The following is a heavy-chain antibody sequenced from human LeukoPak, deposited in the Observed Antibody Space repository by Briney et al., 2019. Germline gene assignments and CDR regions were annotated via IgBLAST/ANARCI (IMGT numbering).Heavy chain of an antibody. CDR3: ARVGRRGYSYGYSDY. CDR2: ISAYNGNT. Sequence: ASVKVFCKASGYTFTSYGISWVRQAPGQGLEWMGWISAYNGNTNYAQKLQGRVTMTTDTSTSTAYMELRSLRSDDTAVYYCARVGRRGYSYGYSDYWGQGTLVTVSS. V-gene: IGHV1-18*01. CDR1: GYTFTSYG. J-gene: IGHJ4*02. D-gene: IGHD5-18*01.